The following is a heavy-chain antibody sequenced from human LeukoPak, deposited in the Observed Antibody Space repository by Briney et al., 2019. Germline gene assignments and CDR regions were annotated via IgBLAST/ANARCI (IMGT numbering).Heavy chain of an antibody. V-gene: IGHV3-21*01. Sequence: GGSLRLSCAASGFTFSSYSMNWVRQAPGKGLEWVSSISSSSSYIYYADSVKGRFTISRDNAKNSLYLQMNSLRAEDTAVYYCARIGFGTYGDSPESGYWVQGTLVTVSS. CDR3: ARIGFGTYGDSPESGY. CDR2: ISSSSSYI. J-gene: IGHJ4*02. CDR1: GFTFSSYS. D-gene: IGHD4-17*01.